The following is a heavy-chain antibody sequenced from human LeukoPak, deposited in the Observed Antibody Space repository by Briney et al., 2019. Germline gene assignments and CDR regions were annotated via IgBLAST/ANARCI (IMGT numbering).Heavy chain of an antibody. D-gene: IGHD5-18*01. CDR1: GGSISSYY. J-gene: IGHJ2*01. V-gene: IGHV4-59*01. CDR2: IYYSGST. CDR3: ARGEYSYASYWYFDL. Sequence: SETLSLTCTVSGGSISSYYWSWIRQPPGKGLEWTGYIYYSGSTNYNPSLKSRVTISVDTSKNQFSLKLSSVTAADTAVYYCARGEYSYASYWYFDLWGRGTLVTVSS.